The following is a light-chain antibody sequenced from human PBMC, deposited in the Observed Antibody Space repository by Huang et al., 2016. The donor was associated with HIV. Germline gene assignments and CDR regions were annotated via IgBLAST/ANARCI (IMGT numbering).Light chain of an antibody. Sequence: DIQMTQSPSTLSASVGDRVTITCRASLSICSWLAWYQQKPGKAPKLLIYKASSLESGVPSRFSVSGSWTEFTLTISSLQPDDFATYYCQQYTTYFPTFGQGTKLEIK. J-gene: IGKJ2*01. CDR1: LSICSW. V-gene: IGKV1-5*03. CDR2: KAS. CDR3: QQYTTYFPT.